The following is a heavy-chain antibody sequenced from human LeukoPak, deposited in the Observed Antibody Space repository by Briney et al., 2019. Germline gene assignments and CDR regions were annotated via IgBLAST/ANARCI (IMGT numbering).Heavy chain of an antibody. CDR2: IFHSGTT. J-gene: IGHJ6*02. Sequence: SGTLSLTCTVSDEVITSNNWWSWVRQSPGKGLEWIGEIFHSGTTRYKASLESRVTMLLDKSKNQFSLRLNSVTAADTAVYYCARVSAAGMEFHYGMDVWGQGTTVFVSS. CDR1: DEVITSNNW. V-gene: IGHV4-4*02. CDR3: ARVSAAGMEFHYGMDV. D-gene: IGHD6-13*01.